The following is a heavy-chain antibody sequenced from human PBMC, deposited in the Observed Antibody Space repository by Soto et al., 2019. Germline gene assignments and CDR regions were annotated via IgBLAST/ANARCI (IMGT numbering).Heavy chain of an antibody. CDR1: GGTFSSYA. CDR2: IIPIFGTA. CDR3: ARGVYYGSGSYYSFYYYYGMDV. Sequence: QVQLVQSGAEVKKPGSSVKVSCKASGGTFSSYAISWVRQAPGQGLEWMGGIIPIFGTANYAQKFQGRVKITADESTSTAYMELSSLRSEDTAVYYCARGVYYGSGSYYSFYYYYGMDVWGQGTTVTVSS. D-gene: IGHD3-10*01. J-gene: IGHJ6*02. V-gene: IGHV1-69*01.